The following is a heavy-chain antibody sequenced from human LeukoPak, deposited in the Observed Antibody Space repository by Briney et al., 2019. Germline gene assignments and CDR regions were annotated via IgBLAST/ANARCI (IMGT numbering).Heavy chain of an antibody. J-gene: IGHJ4*02. CDR1: GFTVSSNY. D-gene: IGHD6-13*01. CDR2: ISSDGSTD. V-gene: IGHV3-30*03. CDR3: ARRLLGSTAAFDH. Sequence: PRRSLRLSCALSGFTVSSNYTSWVRPAPGKGMEWVAVISSDGSTDYYADSVKGRVTVSRDNSKNTVYLQMNSLRDDNTAVYHCARRLLGSTAAFDHWGQGTQVTVSS.